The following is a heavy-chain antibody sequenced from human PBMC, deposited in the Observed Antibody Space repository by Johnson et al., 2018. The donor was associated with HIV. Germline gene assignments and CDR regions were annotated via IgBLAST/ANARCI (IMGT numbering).Heavy chain of an antibody. CDR3: ARDKVAGFAFDI. J-gene: IGHJ3*02. CDR1: GFTVSSHY. D-gene: IGHD6-19*01. V-gene: IGHV3-53*01. Sequence: VQLVESGGGLIQPGGSLRLSCAASGFTVSSHYMSWVRQSPGKGLEWLSVIYSGGATYYADSVQGRFTVSRDSSKNTLYLQMNSLRAEDTAVYYCARDKVAGFAFDIWGQGTMVTVSS. CDR2: IYSGGAT.